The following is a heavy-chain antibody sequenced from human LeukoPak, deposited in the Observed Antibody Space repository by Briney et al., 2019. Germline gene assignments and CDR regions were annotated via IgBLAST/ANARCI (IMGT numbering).Heavy chain of an antibody. Sequence: GASVKVSCKASGGTLCDYTFTWLRQAPGQGLEWMGWINPNSGGTNYAQKFQGRVTMTRDTSISTAYMELSRLRSDDTAVYYCATLLGPFDYWGQGTLVTVSS. CDR3: ATLLGPFDY. CDR1: GGTLCDYT. CDR2: INPNSGGT. V-gene: IGHV1-2*02. J-gene: IGHJ4*02.